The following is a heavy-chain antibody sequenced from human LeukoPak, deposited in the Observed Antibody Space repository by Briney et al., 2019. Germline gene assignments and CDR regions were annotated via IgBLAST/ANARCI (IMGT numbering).Heavy chain of an antibody. Sequence: PSETLSLTCTVSGGSISSYYWSWIRQPPGKGLEWIGYIYYSGSTNYNPSLKSRVTISVDTSKNQFSPKLSSVTAADTAVYYCARTRDYDILTGFDYWGQGTLVTVSS. V-gene: IGHV4-59*01. CDR3: ARTRDYDILTGFDY. CDR2: IYYSGST. CDR1: GGSISSYY. D-gene: IGHD3-9*01. J-gene: IGHJ4*02.